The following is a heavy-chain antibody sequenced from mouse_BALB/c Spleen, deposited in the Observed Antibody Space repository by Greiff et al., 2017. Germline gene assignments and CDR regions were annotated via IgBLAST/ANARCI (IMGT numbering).Heavy chain of an antibody. D-gene: IGHD1-1*01. Sequence: VQLQQSGPELVKPGASVRISCKASGYTFTSYYIHWVKQRPGQGLEWIGWIYPGNVNTKYNEKFKGKATLTADKSSSTAYMQLSSLTSEDSAVYFCARGNYGSSLDYWGQGTTLTVSS. CDR1: GYTFTSYY. J-gene: IGHJ2*01. V-gene: IGHV1S56*01. CDR3: ARGNYGSSLDY. CDR2: IYPGNVNT.